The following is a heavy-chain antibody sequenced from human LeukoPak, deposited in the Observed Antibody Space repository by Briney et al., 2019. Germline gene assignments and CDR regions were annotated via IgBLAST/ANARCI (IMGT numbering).Heavy chain of an antibody. D-gene: IGHD1-26*01. V-gene: IGHV4-39*07. J-gene: IGHJ4*02. CDR1: GGSISSSGYY. CDR3: ARVARWELLRYYFDY. Sequence: PSETLSLTCTVSGGSISSSGYYWGWIRQPPGKGLEWIGSIYYSGSTYYNPSLKSRVTISVDTSKNQFSLKLSSVTAADTAVYYCARVARWELLRYYFDYWGQGTLVTVSS. CDR2: IYYSGST.